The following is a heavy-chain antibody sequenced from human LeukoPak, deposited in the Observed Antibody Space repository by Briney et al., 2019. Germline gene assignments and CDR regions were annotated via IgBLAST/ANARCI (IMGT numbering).Heavy chain of an antibody. D-gene: IGHD6-19*01. CDR2: INSDGSST. J-gene: IGHJ4*02. CDR1: GFTFSSYW. V-gene: IGHV3-74*01. CDR3: AREGAVAGNFDY. Sequence: GGSLRLSCAASGFTFSSYWMHWVRQAPGKGLEWVSRINSDGSSTSYADSVKGRFTISRDNAKNTLYLQMNSLRAEDTAVYYCAREGAVAGNFDYWGQGTLVTVSS.